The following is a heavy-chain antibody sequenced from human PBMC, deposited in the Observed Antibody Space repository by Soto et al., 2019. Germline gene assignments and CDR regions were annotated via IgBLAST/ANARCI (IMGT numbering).Heavy chain of an antibody. CDR1: GGPLRTVSLY. V-gene: IGHV4-31*03. CDR2: IYHTGST. J-gene: IGHJ4*02. D-gene: IGHD1-1*01. Sequence: LGTLRLTCTSSGGPLRTVSLYSTCLRTSSWQGLVWVVTIYHTGSTCSSKSLRGRLTMSGGTSKSQFSLRLSSVTAADTAVYYCARATGTLRSRNCDDWGQG. CDR3: ARATGTLRSRNCDD.